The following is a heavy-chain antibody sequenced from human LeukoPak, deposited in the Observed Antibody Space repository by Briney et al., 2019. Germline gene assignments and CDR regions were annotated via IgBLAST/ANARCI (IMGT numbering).Heavy chain of an antibody. D-gene: IGHD5-12*01. CDR2: IKQDGSEK. CDR3: ARVVDIVATIWFDY. Sequence: GGSLRLSCAASGFTFSSYWVSWVRQAPGKGLEWVANIKQDGSEKYYVDSVKGRFTISRDNAKNSLYLQMNSLRAEDTAVYYCARVVDIVATIWFDYWGQGTLVTVSS. V-gene: IGHV3-7*01. J-gene: IGHJ4*02. CDR1: GFTFSSYW.